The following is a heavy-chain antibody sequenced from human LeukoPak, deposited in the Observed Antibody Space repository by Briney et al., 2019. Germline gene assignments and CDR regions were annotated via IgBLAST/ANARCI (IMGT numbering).Heavy chain of an antibody. Sequence: GGSLRLSCTTSGFPFSNHAMAWVRQASGKGLEWVSGILPDGSAYSADPVKGRFTISRDNSKNTLYLQMTSLRPDDTAVYYCAKDGYDFWSAYQIDLWGQGTLVTVSS. CDR2: ILPDGSA. V-gene: IGHV3-23*01. J-gene: IGHJ5*02. D-gene: IGHD3-3*01. CDR3: AKDGYDFWSAYQIDL. CDR1: GFPFSNHA.